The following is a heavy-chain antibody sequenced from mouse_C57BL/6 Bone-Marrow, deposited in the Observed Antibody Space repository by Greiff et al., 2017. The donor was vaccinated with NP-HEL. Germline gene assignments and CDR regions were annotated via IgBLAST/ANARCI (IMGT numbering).Heavy chain of an antibody. CDR2: ISSGGSYT. Sequence: EVKLVESGGDLVKPGGSLKLSCAASGFTFSSYGMSWVRQTPDKRLEWVATISSGGSYTYYPDSVKGRFTISRDNAKNTLYLQMSSLKSEDTAMYYCARVDDPHYWGQGTTLTVSS. CDR1: GFTFSSYG. CDR3: ARVDDPHY. V-gene: IGHV5-6*01. J-gene: IGHJ2*01.